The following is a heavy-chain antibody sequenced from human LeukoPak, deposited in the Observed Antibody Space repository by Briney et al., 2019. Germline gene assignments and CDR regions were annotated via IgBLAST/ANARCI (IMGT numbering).Heavy chain of an antibody. Sequence: PGGSLRLSCAASGFTFSSYAMTWVRQAPGKGLQWVSGVSGSGGSTYYADYVKGRYTISRDNSKNTLYLEMNSLRAEDTAVYYCAKVGSSNPLFDYWGQGTLVTVSS. CDR3: AKVGSSNPLFDY. CDR1: GFTFSSYA. V-gene: IGHV3-23*01. J-gene: IGHJ4*02. D-gene: IGHD6-13*01. CDR2: VSGSGGST.